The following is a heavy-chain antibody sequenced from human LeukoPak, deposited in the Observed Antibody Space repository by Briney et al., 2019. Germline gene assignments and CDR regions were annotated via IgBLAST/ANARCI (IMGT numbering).Heavy chain of an antibody. J-gene: IGHJ4*02. CDR2: INQDGSEK. Sequence: GGSLRLSCAASGFTFSSYWMDWVRRAPGKGLEWVANINQDGSEKYYVDSVKGRFTISRDNAKNSLYLQMNSLRAEDTATYFCTRSLDYWGQGIQATVSS. V-gene: IGHV3-7*01. CDR3: TRSLDY. CDR1: GFTFSSYW.